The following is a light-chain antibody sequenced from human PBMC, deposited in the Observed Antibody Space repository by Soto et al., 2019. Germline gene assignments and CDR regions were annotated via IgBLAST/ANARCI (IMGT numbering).Light chain of an antibody. CDR3: LQRCNWPLP. V-gene: IGKV3-11*01. Sequence: EMVLTQSPATLSVSPGEGATLSCRASQTVHNYLAWYQHKPGQAPRLLLHDVSDRATGIPARWWGSGSLIDFPVLISSLGPYDFAVYYCLQRCNWPLPFGRGTKVEIK. J-gene: IGKJ4*01. CDR2: DVS. CDR1: QTVHNY.